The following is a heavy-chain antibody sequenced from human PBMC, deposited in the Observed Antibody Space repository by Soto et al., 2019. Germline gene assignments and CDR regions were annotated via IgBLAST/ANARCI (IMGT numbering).Heavy chain of an antibody. D-gene: IGHD4-4*01. CDR2: IYYSGST. V-gene: IGHV4-39*01. Sequence: SETLSLTCTVSGGSISSSSYYWGWIRQPPGKGLEWIGSIYYSGSTYYNPSLKSRVTISVDTSKNQFSLKLSSVTAADTALYYCARRMTTVMFDYYYYMDVWGKGTTVTVSS. J-gene: IGHJ6*03. CDR1: GGSISSSSYY. CDR3: ARRMTTVMFDYYYYMDV.